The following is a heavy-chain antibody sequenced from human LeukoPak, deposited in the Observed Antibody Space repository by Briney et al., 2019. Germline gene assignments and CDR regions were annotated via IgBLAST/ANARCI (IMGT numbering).Heavy chain of an antibody. D-gene: IGHD3-16*01. Sequence: PGGSLRLSCAASGFTFTSYGMSWVRQAPGKGLEWVAVISYDGSNKYYADSVKGRFTISRDNSKNTLYLQMNSLRAEDTAVYYCAREITTGQGYFDYWGQGTLVTVSS. CDR3: AREITTGQGYFDY. J-gene: IGHJ4*02. V-gene: IGHV3-30*03. CDR2: ISYDGSNK. CDR1: GFTFTSYG.